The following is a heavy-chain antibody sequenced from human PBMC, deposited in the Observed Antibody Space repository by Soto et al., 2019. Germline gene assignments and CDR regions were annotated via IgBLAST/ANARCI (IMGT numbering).Heavy chain of an antibody. Sequence: SVKVSCNASGGTFSSYAISWVRQAPGQGLEWMGGIIPIFGTANYAQKFQGRVTITADKSTSTAYMELSSLRSEDTAVYYCARDGCSSTSCYTRYGYSSYFYGMDVRG. CDR3: ARDGCSSTSCYTRYGYSSYFYGMDV. CDR1: GGTFSSYA. J-gene: IGHJ6*01. CDR2: IIPIFGTA. D-gene: IGHD2-2*02. V-gene: IGHV1-69*06.